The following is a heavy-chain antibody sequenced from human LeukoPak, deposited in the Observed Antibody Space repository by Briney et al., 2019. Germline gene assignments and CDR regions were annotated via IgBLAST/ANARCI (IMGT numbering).Heavy chain of an antibody. D-gene: IGHD3-10*01. CDR2: INSDGSIT. Sequence: GESLRLSCAVSGLTFTSYWMQWVRQAPGKGLVWVSNINSDGSITRYAYSVKGRFTISRDNAKHTFYLQMTSLRVEDTVVYCCARQWFGEFSNYWGEGILVTVSS. CDR1: GLTFTSYW. J-gene: IGHJ4*02. V-gene: IGHV3-74*01. CDR3: ARQWFGEFSNY.